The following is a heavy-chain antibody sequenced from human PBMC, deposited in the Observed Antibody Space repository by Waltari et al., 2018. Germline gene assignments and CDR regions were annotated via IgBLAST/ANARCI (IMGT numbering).Heavy chain of an antibody. CDR3: TRGGDDSSWYWRN. Sequence: EVQLVESGGGLVQPGGSLRPSCAASGFTFGNNWRTWVRQAPGKGSEWRANINQDGSEKYSVEYVKGRFTISRDNAKNSLYLHLNSLRADDTAVYYCTRGGDDSSWYWRNWGQGTLVTVSS. J-gene: IGHJ4*02. D-gene: IGHD6-13*01. CDR2: INQDGSEK. V-gene: IGHV3-7*01. CDR1: GFTFGNNW.